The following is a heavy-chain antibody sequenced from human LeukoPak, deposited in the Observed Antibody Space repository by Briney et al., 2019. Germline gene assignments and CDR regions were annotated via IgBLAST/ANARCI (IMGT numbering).Heavy chain of an antibody. D-gene: IGHD2-2*01. CDR3: AKDCEGTIVPVAILRVCAFDI. V-gene: IGHV3-23*01. CDR2: ISGSGGST. CDR1: GFTFSSYA. Sequence: PGGSLRLSCAASGFTFSSYAMSWVRQAPGKGLEWVSAISGSGGSTYYADPVKGRFTISRDNSKNTLYLQMNSLRAEDTAVYYCAKDCEGTIVPVAILRVCAFDIWGQGTMVTVSS. J-gene: IGHJ3*02.